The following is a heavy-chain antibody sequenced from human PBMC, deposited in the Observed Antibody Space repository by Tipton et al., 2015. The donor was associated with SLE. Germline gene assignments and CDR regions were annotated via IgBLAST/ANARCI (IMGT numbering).Heavy chain of an antibody. CDR1: GASISSRAYY. D-gene: IGHD6-19*01. Sequence: TLSLTCIVSGASISSRAYYWGCIRQSPGKGLEWIGSVYDSGITYYSPSLKSRVAMSVDTSNNQFSLKLSSLTAADTAVYYCARHAFAVAYPEEEYFQHWGQGTLVTVSS. CDR3: ARHAFAVAYPEEEYFQH. V-gene: IGHV4-39*07. CDR2: VYDSGIT. J-gene: IGHJ1*01.